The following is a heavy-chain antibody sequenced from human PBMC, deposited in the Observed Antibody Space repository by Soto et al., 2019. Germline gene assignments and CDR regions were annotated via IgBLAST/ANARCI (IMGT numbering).Heavy chain of an antibody. CDR3: TGISLVGATGGRYFDY. V-gene: IGHV3-72*01. D-gene: IGHD1-26*01. J-gene: IGHJ4*02. Sequence: VQLVESGGGLVQPGGSLRLSCAASGFIFSDHYMDWVRQAPGKGLEWVGRIKNKANSYTTEYAASVKGRFTISRDDSKNSLYLQMSSLKTEDTAVYYCTGISLVGATGGRYFDYWGQGTLLTVSS. CDR1: GFIFSDHY. CDR2: IKNKANSYTT.